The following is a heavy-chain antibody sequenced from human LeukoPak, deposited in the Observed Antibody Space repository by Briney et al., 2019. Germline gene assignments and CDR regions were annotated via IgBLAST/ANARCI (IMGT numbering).Heavy chain of an antibody. CDR2: ISGSGGST. CDR1: GFTFSSYA. V-gene: IGHV3-23*01. J-gene: IGHJ6*03. Sequence: GGSLRLSCAASGFTFSSYAMSWVRQAPGKGLEWVSAISGSGGSTYYADSVKGRFTISRDNSKNTLYLQMNSLRAEDTAVYYCAKGKFNYYYYYMDVWGKGTTVTVSS. CDR3: AKGKFNYYYYYMDV.